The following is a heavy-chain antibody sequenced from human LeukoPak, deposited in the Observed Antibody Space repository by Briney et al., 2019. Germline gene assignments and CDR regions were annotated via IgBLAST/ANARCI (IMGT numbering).Heavy chain of an antibody. J-gene: IGHJ4*02. CDR2: ISYDGSNK. D-gene: IGHD3-10*01. V-gene: IGHV3-30*18. CDR3: AKDGGSLRPADY. CDR1: GFTFSSYG. Sequence: SRGSLRLSCAASGFTFSSYGMHWVRQAPGKGLEWVAVISYDGSNKYYADSVKGRFTISRDNSKNTLYLQMNSLRAEDTAVYYCAKDGGSLRPADYWGQGTLVTVSS.